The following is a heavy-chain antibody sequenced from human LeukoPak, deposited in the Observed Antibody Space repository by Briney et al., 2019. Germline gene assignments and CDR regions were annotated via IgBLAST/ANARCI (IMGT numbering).Heavy chain of an antibody. CDR2: INTNTGNP. J-gene: IGHJ4*02. CDR1: GYTFTSYA. Sequence: ASVKVSCKASGYTFTSYAMNWVRQAPGQGLEWMGWINTNTGNPTYAQGFTGRFVFSLDTSVSTAYLQISSLKAEDTAVHYCARVPCSGGSCYFDYWGQGTLVTVSS. V-gene: IGHV7-4-1*02. D-gene: IGHD2-15*01. CDR3: ARVPCSGGSCYFDY.